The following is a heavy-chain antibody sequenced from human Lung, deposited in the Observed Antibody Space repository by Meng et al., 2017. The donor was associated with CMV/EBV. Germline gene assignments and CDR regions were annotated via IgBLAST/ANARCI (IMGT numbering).Heavy chain of an antibody. CDR1: GGSISSYY. J-gene: IGHJ4*02. CDR3: ARAPRYCSGGSCYSEWSFDY. V-gene: IGHV4-59*01. CDR2: IYYSGST. D-gene: IGHD2-15*01. Sequence: SETLSLXXTVSGGSISSYYWSWIRQPPGKGLEWIGYIYYSGSTNYNPSLKSRVTISVDTSKSQFSRKLSSVTAADTAVCCWARAPRYCSGGSCYSEWSFDYWGQGKXVTVSS.